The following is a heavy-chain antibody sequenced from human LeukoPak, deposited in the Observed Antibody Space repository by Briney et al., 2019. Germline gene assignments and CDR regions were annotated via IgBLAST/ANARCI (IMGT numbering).Heavy chain of an antibody. V-gene: IGHV3-23*01. J-gene: IGHJ4*02. CDR3: AKRGVVIRVVLVGFHKEAYYFDS. D-gene: IGHD3-10*01. CDR1: GFTLSNYG. CDR2: ISDSGGRT. Sequence: GGSLRLSCAVSGFTLSNYGMNWVRQAPGKGLEWVAGISDSGGRTNYADSVKGRFTISRDSPKNTLYLQMNSLRVEDTAVYFCAKRGVVIRVVLVGFHKEAYYFDSWGQGALVTVSS.